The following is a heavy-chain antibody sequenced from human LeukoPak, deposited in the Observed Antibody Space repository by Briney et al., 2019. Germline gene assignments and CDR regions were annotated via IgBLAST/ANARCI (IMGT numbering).Heavy chain of an antibody. J-gene: IGHJ5*02. CDR3: ARNHPAAGIFFFDP. V-gene: IGHV1-2*02. Sequence: ASVKVSCKASGYTFTGYYMHWVRHAPGQGLEWMGWINPNSGGTNYAQKFQGRVTMTRDTSISTAYMELSRLRSDDTAVYYCARNHPAAGIFFFDPWGQGTLVTVSS. D-gene: IGHD6-13*01. CDR2: INPNSGGT. CDR1: GYTFTGYY.